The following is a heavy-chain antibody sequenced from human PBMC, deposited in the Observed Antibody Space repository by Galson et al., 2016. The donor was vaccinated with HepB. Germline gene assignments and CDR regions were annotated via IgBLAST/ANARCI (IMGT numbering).Heavy chain of an antibody. J-gene: IGHJ6*02. CDR1: GFTFSSYA. D-gene: IGHD1-1*01. CDR3: AKGARTGATNSYYYGMDV. Sequence: FLRLSCAASGFTFSSYAMSWVRQAPGKGLEWVSGIRGSGTSTYYADPVKGRFTISRDNSKNTLYLQMNSLRAEDTAVYYCAKGARTGATNSYYYGMDVWGQGTTVTVSS. CDR2: IRGSGTST. V-gene: IGHV3-23*01.